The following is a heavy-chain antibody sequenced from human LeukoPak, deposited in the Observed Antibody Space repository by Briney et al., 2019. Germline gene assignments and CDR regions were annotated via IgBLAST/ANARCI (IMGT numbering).Heavy chain of an antibody. D-gene: IGHD4-11*01. CDR1: GLTFSSYG. V-gene: IGHV3-30*02. Sequence: GGSLRLSCAASGLTFSSYGMHWVRQAPGKGLEWVAFIRYDGSNKYYADSVKGRFTISRDNSKNTLYLQMNSLRAEDTAVYYCAKDRNNYASHWGQGTLVTVSS. J-gene: IGHJ4*02. CDR3: AKDRNNYASH. CDR2: IRYDGSNK.